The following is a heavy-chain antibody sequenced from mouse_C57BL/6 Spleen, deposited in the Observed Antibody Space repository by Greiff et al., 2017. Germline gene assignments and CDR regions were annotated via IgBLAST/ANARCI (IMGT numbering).Heavy chain of an antibody. J-gene: IGHJ4*01. V-gene: IGHV5-16*01. Sequence: EVHLVESEGGLVQPGSSMKLSCTASGFTFSDYYMAWVRQVPEKGLEWVANINYDGSSTYYLDSLKSRFIISRDNAKNILYLQMSSLKSEDTATYYCARAYYSGNYAMDYWGQGTSVTVSS. CDR1: GFTFSDYY. CDR3: ARAYYSGNYAMDY. D-gene: IGHD2-12*01. CDR2: INYDGSST.